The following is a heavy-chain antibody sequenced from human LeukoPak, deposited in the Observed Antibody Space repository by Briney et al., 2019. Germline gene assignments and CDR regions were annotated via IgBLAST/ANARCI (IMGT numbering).Heavy chain of an antibody. CDR3: ARGSSSGWWDCFDP. D-gene: IGHD6-19*01. V-gene: IGHV3-30-3*01. Sequence: GGSLRLSCAASGFTFSSYAMHWVRQAPGKGLEWVAVISYDGSNKYYADSVKGRFTISRDNSKNTLYLQMNSLRAEDTAVYYCARGSSSGWWDCFDPWGQGTLVTVAS. CDR1: GFTFSSYA. CDR2: ISYDGSNK. J-gene: IGHJ5*02.